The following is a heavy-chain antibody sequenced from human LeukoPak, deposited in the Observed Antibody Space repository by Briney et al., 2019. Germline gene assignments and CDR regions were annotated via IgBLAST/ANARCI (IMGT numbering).Heavy chain of an antibody. D-gene: IGHD3-16*01. J-gene: IGHJ4*02. CDR1: EFTFSSYS. Sequence: GGSLRLSCAASEFTFSSYSMNWVRQAPGKGLEWVSYITNSGNSKSYADSVKGRFTISRDNAKNSLYLQMNSLRADDAAVYYCASGYDSGYWGQGTLVTVSS. V-gene: IGHV3-48*04. CDR3: ASGYDSGY. CDR2: ITNSGNSK.